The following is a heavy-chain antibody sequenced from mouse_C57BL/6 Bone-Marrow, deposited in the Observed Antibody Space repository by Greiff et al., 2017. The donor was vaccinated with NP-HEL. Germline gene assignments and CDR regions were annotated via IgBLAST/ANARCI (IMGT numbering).Heavy chain of an antibody. D-gene: IGHD1-1*01. CDR1: GYTFTDYY. J-gene: IGHJ2*01. CDR3: ARGRITTVVASFDY. V-gene: IGHV1-19*01. CDR2: INPYNGGT. Sequence: EVKLMESGPVLVKPGASVKMSCKASGYTFTDYYMNWVKQSHGKSLEWIGVINPYNGGTSYNQKFKGKATLTVDKSSSTAYMELNSLTSEDSAVYYCARGRITTVVASFDYWGQGTTLTVSS.